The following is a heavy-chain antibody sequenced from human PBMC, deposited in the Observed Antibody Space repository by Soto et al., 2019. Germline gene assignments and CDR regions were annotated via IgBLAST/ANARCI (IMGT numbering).Heavy chain of an antibody. CDR1: GGTFSSYA. V-gene: IGHV1-69*01. D-gene: IGHD3-10*01. CDR3: AREPGITMVRGVMNYYGMDV. J-gene: IGHJ6*02. CDR2: IIPIFGTA. Sequence: QVQLVQSGAEVKKPGSSVKVSCKASGGTFSSYAISWVRQAPGQGLEWMGGIIPIFGTANYAQKFQGRVTLTADESTSTDYMVLSSLRSEDTAVYYCAREPGITMVRGVMNYYGMDVWGRGTTVTVSS.